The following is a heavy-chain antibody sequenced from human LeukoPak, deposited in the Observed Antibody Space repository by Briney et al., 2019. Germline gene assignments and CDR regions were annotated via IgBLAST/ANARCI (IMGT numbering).Heavy chain of an antibody. Sequence: GGSLRLSCTTSGFSFNTYSMSWVRQAPGKGLEWVSAINDDTPYYTDSVKGRFTVSRDNSRDTLYLHLNSLRAEDTAVYYCARPRSSYYYGSGSYYNYWGQGTLVTVSS. V-gene: IGHV3-23*01. CDR2: INDDTP. CDR1: GFSFNTYS. CDR3: ARPRSSYYYGSGSYYNY. J-gene: IGHJ4*02. D-gene: IGHD3-10*01.